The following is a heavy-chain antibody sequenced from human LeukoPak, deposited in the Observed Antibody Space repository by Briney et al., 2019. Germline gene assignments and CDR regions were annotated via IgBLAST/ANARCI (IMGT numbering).Heavy chain of an antibody. J-gene: IGHJ3*02. V-gene: IGHV1-46*01. Sequence: WASVKVSCKASGYTFTSYYTHWVRQAPGQGLEWMGIINPSGGSTSYAQKFQGRVTMTRDTSISTAYMELSRLRSDDTAVYYCAYSGSPLDAFDIWGQGTMVTVSS. D-gene: IGHD1-26*01. CDR2: INPSGGST. CDR3: AYSGSPLDAFDI. CDR1: GYTFTSYY.